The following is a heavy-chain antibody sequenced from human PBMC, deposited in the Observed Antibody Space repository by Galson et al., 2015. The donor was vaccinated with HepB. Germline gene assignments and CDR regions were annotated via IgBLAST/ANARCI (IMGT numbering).Heavy chain of an antibody. J-gene: IGHJ5*02. CDR3: VKAPSVDGTWFDP. CDR2: ISSNGGST. V-gene: IGHV3-64D*06. CDR1: GFTFSSYA. Sequence: SLRLSCAASGFTFSSYAMHWVRQAPGKGLEYVSAISSNGGSTYYADSVKGRFTISRDNSKNTLYLQMSSLRAEDTAVYYCVKAPSVDGTWFDPWGQGTLVTVSS. D-gene: IGHD6-13*01.